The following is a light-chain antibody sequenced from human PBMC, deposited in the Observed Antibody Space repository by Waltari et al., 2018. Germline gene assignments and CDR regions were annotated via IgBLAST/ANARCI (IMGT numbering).Light chain of an antibody. CDR1: NLKNYC. V-gene: IGLV3-19*01. CDR2: GEN. CDR3: RCRERSGDHRV. J-gene: IGLJ3*02. Sequence: SSKLTQDPAVSVALGQTVRITCQGDNLKNYCASWYQQKPGQAPVPFIYGENSRPSGHPDRFSGSCSGDTASLTIPGALAEEEADYYGRCRERSGDHRVFGGGTQLTVL.